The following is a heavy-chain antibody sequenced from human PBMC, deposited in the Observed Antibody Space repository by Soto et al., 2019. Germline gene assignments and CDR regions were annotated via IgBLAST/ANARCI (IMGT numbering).Heavy chain of an antibody. D-gene: IGHD3-10*01. V-gene: IGHV4-34*01. CDR2: INHSGST. CDR1: GGSFSGYY. CDR3: ARGGRYYYGSGMLYYYYGMDV. J-gene: IGHJ6*02. Sequence: SETLSLTCAVYGGSFSGYYWSWIRQPPGKGLEWIGEINHSGSTNYNPSLKSRVTISVDTSKNQFSLKLSSVTAADTAVYYCARGGRYYYGSGMLYYYYGMDVWGQGSTVTVSS.